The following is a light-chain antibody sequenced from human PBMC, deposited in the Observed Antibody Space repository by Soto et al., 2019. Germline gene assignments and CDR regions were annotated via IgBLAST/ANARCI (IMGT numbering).Light chain of an antibody. CDR1: QSVSSN. V-gene: IGKV3-15*01. Sequence: EIVMTQSPATLSVSPGERATLSCRASQSVSSNLAWYQQKPGQAPRLLIYGASTRATGIPARFSGSGSGTEFTLTISSLQSEDFAVYYCQQYDNWPIFTFGPGTRWIS. CDR3: QQYDNWPIFT. J-gene: IGKJ3*01. CDR2: GAS.